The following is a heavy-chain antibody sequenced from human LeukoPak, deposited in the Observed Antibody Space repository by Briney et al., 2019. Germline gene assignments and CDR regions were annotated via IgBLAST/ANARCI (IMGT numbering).Heavy chain of an antibody. D-gene: IGHD2-2*01. CDR3: ARDFYCSSPSCADY. CDR2: ISYDGSNK. Sequence: GRSLRLSCAASGFTFSSYAMHWVRQAPGKGLEWVAVISYDGSNKYYADSVKGRFTISRDNSKNTLYLQMNSLRAEDTAVYYCARDFYCSSPSCADYWGQGTLVTVSS. V-gene: IGHV3-30*04. CDR1: GFTFSSYA. J-gene: IGHJ4*02.